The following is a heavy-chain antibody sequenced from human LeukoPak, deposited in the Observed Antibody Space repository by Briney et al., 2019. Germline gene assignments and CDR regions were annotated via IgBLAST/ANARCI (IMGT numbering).Heavy chain of an antibody. CDR3: ARDPYCSGGSCYFDY. CDR1: GFTFSSYA. Sequence: PGGSLRLSCAASGFTFSSYAMSWVRQAPGKGLEWVSAISGSGGSTYYADSVKGRFTISRDNAKNSLYLQMNSLRAEDTAVYYCARDPYCSGGSCYFDYWGQGTLVTVSS. V-gene: IGHV3-23*01. D-gene: IGHD2-15*01. CDR2: ISGSGGST. J-gene: IGHJ4*02.